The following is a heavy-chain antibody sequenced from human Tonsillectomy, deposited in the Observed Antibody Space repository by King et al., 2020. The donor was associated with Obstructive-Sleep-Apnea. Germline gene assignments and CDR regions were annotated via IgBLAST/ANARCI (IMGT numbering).Heavy chain of an antibody. CDR2: IRKDGSEE. Sequence: VQLVESGGGLVQPGGSLRLSCAASGFTFRNYWMSWVRQAPGKGPEWVANIRKDGSEESYSDSVKGRFTISRDNAHHLLFLQMNSLRTEDTAVYYCARDSRSESRYDFFDFWGQGTRVTVSS. V-gene: IGHV3-7*03. D-gene: IGHD3-3*01. CDR3: ARDSRSESRYDFFDF. CDR1: GFTFRNYW. J-gene: IGHJ4*02.